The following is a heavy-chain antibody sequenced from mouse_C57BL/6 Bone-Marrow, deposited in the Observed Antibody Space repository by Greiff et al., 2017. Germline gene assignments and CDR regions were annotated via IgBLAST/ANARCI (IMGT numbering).Heavy chain of an antibody. J-gene: IGHJ2*01. V-gene: IGHV1-81*01. Sequence: QVQLQQSGAELARPGASVKLSCKASGYTFTSYGISWVKQRTGQGLEWIGEIYPRSGNTYYNEQFKGKATLTADKSSSPAYVELRSLTSEDSAVYFCAIYCGGSSYGGCWGQGTTLTVSS. CDR3: AIYCGGSSYGGC. D-gene: IGHD1-1*01. CDR2: IYPRSGNT. CDR1: GYTFTSYG.